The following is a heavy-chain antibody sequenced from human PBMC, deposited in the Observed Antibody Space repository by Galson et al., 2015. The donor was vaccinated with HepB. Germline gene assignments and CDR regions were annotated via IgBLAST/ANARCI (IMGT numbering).Heavy chain of an antibody. CDR1: GFTFSSYS. Sequence: SLRLSCAASGFTFSSYSMNWVRQAPGKGLEWVSSISSSSSYIYYADSVKGRFTISRDNAKNSLYLQMNSLRAEDTAVYYCARSGSSWYYYYYGMDVWGQGTTVTVSS. D-gene: IGHD6-13*01. J-gene: IGHJ6*02. CDR2: ISSSSSYI. V-gene: IGHV3-21*01. CDR3: ARSGSSWYYYYYGMDV.